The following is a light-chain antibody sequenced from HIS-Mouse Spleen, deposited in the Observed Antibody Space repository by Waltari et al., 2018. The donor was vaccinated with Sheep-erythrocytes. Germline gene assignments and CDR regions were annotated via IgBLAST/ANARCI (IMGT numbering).Light chain of an antibody. J-gene: IGLJ1*01. Sequence: QSALTQPASVSGSPGQSITISCTGTSSDVGGYNYVYWYQQHPGKAPKLMIYDVSNRPPGVSNRFSRPKSGNTASLTISGLQAEDEADYYCSSYTSSSTLYVFGTGTKVTVL. V-gene: IGLV2-14*03. CDR1: SSDVGGYNY. CDR2: DVS. CDR3: SSYTSSSTLYV.